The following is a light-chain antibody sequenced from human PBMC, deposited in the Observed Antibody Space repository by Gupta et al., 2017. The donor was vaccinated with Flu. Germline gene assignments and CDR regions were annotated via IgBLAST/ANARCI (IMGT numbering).Light chain of an antibody. CDR3: MQGSRWPWA. J-gene: IGKJ1*01. CDR2: QVS. Sequence: SSCRSSQSLVYSDGNTYLHWLQQRPGQSPRRLIYQVSHRESGVPDRFSGSGSGTDFILKISRVEAEDVGVYYCMQGSRWPWAFGQGTKVEIK. CDR1: QSLVYSDGNTY. V-gene: IGKV2-30*01.